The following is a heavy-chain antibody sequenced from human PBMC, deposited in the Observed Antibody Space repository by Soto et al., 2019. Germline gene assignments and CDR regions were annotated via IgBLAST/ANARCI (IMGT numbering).Heavy chain of an antibody. CDR1: GYSISSSNW. J-gene: IGHJ4*02. CDR3: ARRELQGPIDY. V-gene: IGHV4-28*01. D-gene: IGHD1-26*01. CDR2: IYYSGTT. Sequence: QVQLQESGPGLVKPSDTLSLTCAVSGYSISSSNWWGWIRQPPGKGLEWIGYIYYSGTTYYNPSLQRRVNMSVDTSNNQFSRTLTSVTAGDTAVDSCARRELQGPIDYWGQGTLVTVSS.